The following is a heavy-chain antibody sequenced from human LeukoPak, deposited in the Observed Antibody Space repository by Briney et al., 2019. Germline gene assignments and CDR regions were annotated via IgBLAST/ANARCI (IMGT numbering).Heavy chain of an antibody. CDR2: INSDGSSA. CDR1: GFTFSTYW. J-gene: IGHJ6*04. Sequence: GGSLRLSCVASGFTFSTYWMHWVRQAPGKGLVWVSHINSDGSSASYADSVKGRVTISRDNAKNTLYLQMNSLRAEDTAVYYCAELGITMIGGVWGKGTTVTISS. CDR3: AELGITMIGGV. D-gene: IGHD3-10*02. V-gene: IGHV3-74*01.